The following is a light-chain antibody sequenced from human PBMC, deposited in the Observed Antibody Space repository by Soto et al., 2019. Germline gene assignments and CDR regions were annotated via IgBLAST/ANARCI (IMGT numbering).Light chain of an antibody. CDR1: HPICSS. J-gene: IGKJ1*01. V-gene: IGKV1-5*01. Sequence: DIQMTQSPPTLSASVGDRVTITCRGSHPICSSVAWYHQKPGTPPKLLIYDASNLESGVPSRFSGSGSGSEFTLTISSLQPEDFGIYYCQQYENYWTFGQGTKVDIK. CDR3: QQYENYWT. CDR2: DAS.